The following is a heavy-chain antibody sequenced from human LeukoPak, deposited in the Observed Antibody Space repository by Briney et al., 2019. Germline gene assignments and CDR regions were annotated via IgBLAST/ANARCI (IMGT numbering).Heavy chain of an antibody. V-gene: IGHV4-39*01. CDR1: GGSISSSSYY. CDR2: IYYSGST. CDR3: ARGMVRGPPGY. J-gene: IGHJ4*02. D-gene: IGHD3-10*01. Sequence: SETLSLTCTVSGGSISSSSYYWGLIRQPPGKGPEWIGSIYYSGSTYYNPSLKSRVTISVDTSKNQFSLKLSSVTAADTAVYYCARGMVRGPPGYWGQGTLVTVSS.